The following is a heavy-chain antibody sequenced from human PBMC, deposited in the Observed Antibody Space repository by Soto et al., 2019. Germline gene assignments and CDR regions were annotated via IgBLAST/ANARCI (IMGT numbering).Heavy chain of an antibody. CDR3: ARLDRGYYDILTGYYNVIGFDY. J-gene: IGHJ4*02. D-gene: IGHD3-9*01. CDR1: GGSISSYY. Sequence: SETLSLTCTVSGGSISSYYWSWIRQPPGKGLEWIGYIYYSGSTNYNPSLKSRVTISVDTSKNQFSLKLSSVTAADTAVYYCARLDRGYYDILTGYYNVIGFDYWGQGTLVTVSS. V-gene: IGHV4-59*01. CDR2: IYYSGST.